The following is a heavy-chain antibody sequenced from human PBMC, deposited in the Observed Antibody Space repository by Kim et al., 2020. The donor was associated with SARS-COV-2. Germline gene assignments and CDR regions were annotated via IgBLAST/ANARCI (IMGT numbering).Heavy chain of an antibody. D-gene: IGHD6-19*01. J-gene: IGHJ6*02. CDR2: IDPSDSYT. CDR1: GYSFTSYW. V-gene: IGHV5-10-1*01. Sequence: GESLKISCKGSGYSFTSYWISWVRQMPGKGLEWMGRIDPSDSYTNYSPSFQGHVTISADKSISTAYLQWSSLKASDTAMYYCARHVSGIAVAGTILVYPPGGMDVWGQGTTVTVSS. CDR3: ARHVSGIAVAGTILVYPPGGMDV.